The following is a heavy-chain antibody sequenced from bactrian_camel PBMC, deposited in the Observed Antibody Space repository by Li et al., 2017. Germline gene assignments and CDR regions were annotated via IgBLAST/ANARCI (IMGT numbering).Heavy chain of an antibody. D-gene: IGHD1*01. CDR3: AAGWSYWVGTLLRRHYNY. Sequence: HVQLVESGGGSVQAGGSLRLSGEVSGSIDGTNCIGWFRQYPGKEREGVAAIVTLGGTTYYDDSVTGRFTISQDNAKKTTYLQMDHLKTEDTAIYYCAAGWSYWVGTLLRRHYNYWGQGTQVTVS. J-gene: IGHJ4*01. V-gene: IGHV3S54*01. CDR2: IVTLGGTT. CDR1: GSIDGTNC.